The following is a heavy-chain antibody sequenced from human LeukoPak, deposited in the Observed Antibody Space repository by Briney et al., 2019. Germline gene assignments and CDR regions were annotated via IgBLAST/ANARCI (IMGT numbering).Heavy chain of an antibody. CDR3: AGLDYDFWSGYHSEDWFDP. CDR2: INPNSGGT. Sequence: ASVKVSCKASGYTFTGYYMHWVRQAPGQGLEWMGWINPNSGGTNYAQKFQGRVTMTRDTYISPAYMELTRLRSDATAVYYCAGLDYDFWSGYHSEDWFDPWGKGTLVIVSS. V-gene: IGHV1-2*02. CDR1: GYTFTGYY. D-gene: IGHD3-3*01. J-gene: IGHJ5*02.